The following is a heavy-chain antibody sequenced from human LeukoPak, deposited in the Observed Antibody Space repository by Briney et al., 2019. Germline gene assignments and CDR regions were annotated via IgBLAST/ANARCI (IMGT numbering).Heavy chain of an antibody. Sequence: PGGSLRLSCSASGFTFSSYAMSWIRQAPGKGLEWVSAISGSGGSTYYADSVKGRFTISRDNSKNTLYLQMNSLRAEDTAVYYCAKAPQGYSEYWGQEPWSPSPQ. CDR1: GFTFSSYA. CDR3: AKAPQGYSEY. CDR2: ISGSGGST. J-gene: IGHJ4*01. V-gene: IGHV3-23*01.